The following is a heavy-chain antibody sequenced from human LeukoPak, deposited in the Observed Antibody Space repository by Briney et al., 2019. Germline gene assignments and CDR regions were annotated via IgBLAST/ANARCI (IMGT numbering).Heavy chain of an antibody. CDR1: GGSISTTSYY. CDR2: IYYSGST. Sequence: PSETLSLTCTVSGGSISTTSYYWGWIRQPPGKGLECIGNIYYSGSTYYNPSLKSRVTISVDTSKNQFSLKLSSVTAADTAVYYCARRPGWLQFSEDAFDIWGQGTMVTVSS. CDR3: ARRPGWLQFSEDAFDI. D-gene: IGHD5-24*01. V-gene: IGHV4-39*07. J-gene: IGHJ3*02.